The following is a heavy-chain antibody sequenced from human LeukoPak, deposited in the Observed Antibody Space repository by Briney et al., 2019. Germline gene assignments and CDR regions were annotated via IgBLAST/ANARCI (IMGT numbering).Heavy chain of an antibody. J-gene: IGHJ4*02. D-gene: IGHD5-12*01. Sequence: SETLSLTCTVSGGSISSSSYYWGWIRQPPGKGLEWIGSIYYSGSTYYNPSLKSRVTISVDTSKNQFSLKLSSVTAADTAVYYCARGVATNYWGQGTKVTVSS. V-gene: IGHV4-39*07. CDR3: ARGVATNY. CDR1: GGSISSSSYY. CDR2: IYYSGST.